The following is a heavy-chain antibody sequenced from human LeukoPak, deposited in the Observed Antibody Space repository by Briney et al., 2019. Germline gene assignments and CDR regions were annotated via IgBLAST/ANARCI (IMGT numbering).Heavy chain of an antibody. J-gene: IGHJ1*01. D-gene: IGHD6-13*01. Sequence: GGSLRLSCAASGFTFRSYGMHWVRQAPGKGLEWVAFTRNNGSDNHYTDSVKGRFAISRDSSTLYLQMNSLRTEDTAVYYCARENEAGYSGNGPSQHWGQGTLVTVSS. CDR3: ARENEAGYSGNGPSQH. V-gene: IGHV3-30*02. CDR2: TRNNGSDN. CDR1: GFTFRSYG.